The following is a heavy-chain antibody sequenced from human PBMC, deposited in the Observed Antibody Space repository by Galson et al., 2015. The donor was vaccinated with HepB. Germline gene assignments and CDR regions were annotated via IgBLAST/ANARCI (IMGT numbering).Heavy chain of an antibody. D-gene: IGHD2-2*02. CDR2: IKSKTDGGTT. V-gene: IGHV3-15*07. CDR3: TTEYEEGYCSSTSCYMEAFDIWGQGTMVTVSSGSASAPTLFPLVLCGTNSYYGMDV. Sequence: SLRLSCAASGFTFSNAWMNWVRQAPGKGLEWVGRIKSKTDGGTTDYAAPVKGRFTISRDDSKNTLYLQMNSLKTEDTAVYYCTTEYEEGYCSSTSCYMEAFDIWGQGTMVTVSSGSASAPTLFPLVLCGTNSYYGMDVWGQGTTVTVSS. CDR1: GFTFSNAW. J-gene: IGHJ6*02.